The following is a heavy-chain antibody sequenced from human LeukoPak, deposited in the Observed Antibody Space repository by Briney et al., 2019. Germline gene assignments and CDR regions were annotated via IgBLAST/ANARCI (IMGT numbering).Heavy chain of an antibody. J-gene: IGHJ6*02. V-gene: IGHV4-39*02. CDR1: GGSISSSSYY. Sequence: PSETLSLTCTVSGGSISSSSYYWGWIRQPPGKGLEWIGSIYYSGSTYYNPSLKSRVTISVDTSKNQFSLKLSSVTAADTAVYYCAREASRCSGGSCYPRYYYYYGMDVWGQGTTVTVSS. CDR3: AREASRCSGGSCYPRYYYYYGMDV. CDR2: IYYSGST. D-gene: IGHD2-15*01.